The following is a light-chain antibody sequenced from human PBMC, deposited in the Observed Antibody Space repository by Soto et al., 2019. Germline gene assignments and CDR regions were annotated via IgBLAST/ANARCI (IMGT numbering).Light chain of an antibody. J-gene: IGKJ5*01. CDR2: LGS. CDR1: QSLLHSNGYTY. V-gene: IGKV2-28*01. Sequence: DIVMTQSPLSLPVTPGESASISCRSSQSLLHSNGYTYFDWYLQKPGQSPQLLIYLGSNRASGVPDRFSGSGSGTDFTLKISRVEAVDVGVYYCMQALQTPLTFGQGTRLEIK. CDR3: MQALQTPLT.